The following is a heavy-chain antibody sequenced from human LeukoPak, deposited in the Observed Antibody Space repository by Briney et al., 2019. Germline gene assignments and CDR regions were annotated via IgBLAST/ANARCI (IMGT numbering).Heavy chain of an antibody. D-gene: IGHD2-2*01. CDR2: IYYSGST. Sequence: SQTLSLTCTVSGGSISSGGYYWSWIRQHPGKGLEWIGYIYYSGSTYYNPSLKSRVTISIDTSKNQFSLKLSSVTAADTAVYYCARGKGPPGCSTSCPRSYTWFDPWGQGTLVTVSS. CDR3: ARGKGPPGCSTSCPRSYTWFDP. V-gene: IGHV4-31*03. CDR1: GGSISSGGYY. J-gene: IGHJ5*02.